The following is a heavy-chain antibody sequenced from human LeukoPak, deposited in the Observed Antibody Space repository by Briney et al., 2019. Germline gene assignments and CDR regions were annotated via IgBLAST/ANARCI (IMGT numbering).Heavy chain of an antibody. J-gene: IGHJ4*02. D-gene: IGHD3-22*01. CDR1: GYTFTSYY. CDR2: INPSGGST. V-gene: IGHV1-46*01. Sequence: ASVKVSCKASGYTFTSYYMLWVRQAPGQGLEWMAIINPSGGSTSYAQKFQGRVTMTRDTSTSTAYMELSSLRSEDTAVYYCARDSRPSYDSSGYYYPGDYWGQGTLVTVSS. CDR3: ARDSRPSYDSSGYYYPGDY.